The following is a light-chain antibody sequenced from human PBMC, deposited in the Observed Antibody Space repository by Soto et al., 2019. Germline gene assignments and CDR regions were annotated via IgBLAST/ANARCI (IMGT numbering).Light chain of an antibody. J-gene: IGKJ3*01. V-gene: IGKV1-27*01. CDR2: AAS. CDR1: QGISNY. Sequence: DIQMTQSPSSLSASVGDRVAITCRASQGISNYLAWYQQKPGKVPKLLIYAASTLQSGVPSRFSGSGSGTAFNLTISSLQPEDVATYYCKKYNSAPFTFGPGTKVDIK. CDR3: KKYNSAPFT.